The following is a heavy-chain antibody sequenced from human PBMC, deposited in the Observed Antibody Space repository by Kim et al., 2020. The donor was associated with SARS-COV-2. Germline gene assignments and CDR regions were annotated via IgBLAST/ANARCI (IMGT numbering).Heavy chain of an antibody. J-gene: IGHJ4*02. D-gene: IGHD7-27*01. CDR3: ARDPAGPGLDY. CDR2: NP. Sequence: NPTYAQGFTGRFVFSLDTSVSTAYLQISSLKAEDTAVYYCARDPAGPGLDYWGQGTLVTVSS. V-gene: IGHV7-4-1*02.